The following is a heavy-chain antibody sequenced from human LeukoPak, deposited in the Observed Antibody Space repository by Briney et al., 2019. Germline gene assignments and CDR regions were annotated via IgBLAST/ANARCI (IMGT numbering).Heavy chain of an antibody. CDR2: ISSSSYI. J-gene: IGHJ5*02. D-gene: IGHD1-26*01. Sequence: GGSLRLSCAASGFTFSSYSMNWVRQAPGKGLEWVSSISSSSYIYYADSVKGRFTISRDNAKNSLYLQMNSLRAEDTAVYYCARDVGANHWFDPWGQGTLVTVSS. V-gene: IGHV3-21*01. CDR1: GFTFSSYS. CDR3: ARDVGANHWFDP.